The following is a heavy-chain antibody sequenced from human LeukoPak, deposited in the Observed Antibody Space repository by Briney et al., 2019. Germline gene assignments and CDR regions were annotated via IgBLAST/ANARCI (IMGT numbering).Heavy chain of an antibody. J-gene: IGHJ4*02. Sequence: ASVKVSCKVSGYTLTEFSMHWVRQAPGKGLEWMGGFDPEDGETIYAQKFQGRVTMTEDTSTDTAYMELSSLRSEDTAVYYCATVTGVEGRYFDYWGQGTLVTVSS. V-gene: IGHV1-24*01. CDR3: ATVTGVEGRYFDY. CDR1: GYTLTEFS. D-gene: IGHD3-9*01. CDR2: FDPEDGET.